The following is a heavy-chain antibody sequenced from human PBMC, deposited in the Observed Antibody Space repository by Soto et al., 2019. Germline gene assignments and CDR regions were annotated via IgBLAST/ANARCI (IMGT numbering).Heavy chain of an antibody. J-gene: IGHJ6*03. CDR1: GGSISSSSYY. CDR3: ARHSRGAEILFQYYYYYMDV. CDR2: IYYSGST. D-gene: IGHD2-15*01. Sequence: SETLSLTCTVSGGSISSSSYYWGWIRQPPGKGLEWIGSIYYSGSTYYNPSLKSRVTISVDTSKNQFSLKLSSVTAADTAVYYCARHSRGAEILFQYYYYYMDVWGKGTTVTVSS. V-gene: IGHV4-39*01.